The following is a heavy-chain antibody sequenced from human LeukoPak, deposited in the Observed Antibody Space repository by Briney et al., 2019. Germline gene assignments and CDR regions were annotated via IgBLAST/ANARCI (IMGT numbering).Heavy chain of an antibody. Sequence: PSETLSLTCAVSGGSISSGDYSWSWIRQPPGDGLEWIGFIYNSGNTYYNPSLKSRVTLSVDTSKNQFSLNLSSVTAADTAVYYCARTAYDSSDFYRFDYWGQGTLVTVSS. J-gene: IGHJ4*02. V-gene: IGHV4-30-4*07. CDR1: GGSISSGDYS. CDR2: IYNSGNT. D-gene: IGHD3-22*01. CDR3: ARTAYDSSDFYRFDY.